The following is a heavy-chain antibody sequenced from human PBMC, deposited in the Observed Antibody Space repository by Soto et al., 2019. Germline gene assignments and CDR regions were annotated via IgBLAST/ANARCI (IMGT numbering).Heavy chain of an antibody. CDR2: ISGSGGNI. CDR3: VKVSGYCTGGSCFSYFDY. V-gene: IGHV3-64D*06. D-gene: IGHD2-15*01. CDR1: VFTFSHHS. J-gene: IGHJ4*02. Sequence: PWGPLRLSCSGSVFTFSHHSLYWVRQPPGKGLQCVSSISGSGGNIYYAVSVKGRFTISRDNSKNTLYLQMTSLSSEDSAVYYCVKVSGYCTGGSCFSYFDYWGQGTPVTVSS.